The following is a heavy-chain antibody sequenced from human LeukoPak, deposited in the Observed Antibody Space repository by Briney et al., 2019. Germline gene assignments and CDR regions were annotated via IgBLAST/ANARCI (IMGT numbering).Heavy chain of an antibody. D-gene: IGHD3-9*01. CDR2: IRSKANSYAT. CDR1: GFTFSGSA. J-gene: IGHJ4*02. V-gene: IGHV3-73*01. CDR3: TVAYFDWLLLDY. Sequence: PGGSLRLSCAASGFTFSGSAMHWVRQASGKGLEWVGRIRSKANSYATAYAASVKGRFTISRDDSKNTAYLQMNSLKTEDTAVYYCTVAYFDWLLLDYWGQGTLVTVSS.